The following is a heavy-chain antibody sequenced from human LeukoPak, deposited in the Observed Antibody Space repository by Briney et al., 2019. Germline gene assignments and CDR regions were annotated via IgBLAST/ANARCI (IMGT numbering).Heavy chain of an antibody. CDR3: ARVRGLWFGDKNDD. Sequence: SETLSLTCTVSGGSISSSSYYWSWIRQPPGKGLEWIGEIDHSGSTNYKSSLKSRVTISVDPSKKQFSLKLSSVTAADTAVYYCARVRGLWFGDKNDDWGQGTLVTVSS. V-gene: IGHV4-39*07. D-gene: IGHD3-10*01. CDR2: IDHSGST. CDR1: GGSISSSSYY. J-gene: IGHJ4*02.